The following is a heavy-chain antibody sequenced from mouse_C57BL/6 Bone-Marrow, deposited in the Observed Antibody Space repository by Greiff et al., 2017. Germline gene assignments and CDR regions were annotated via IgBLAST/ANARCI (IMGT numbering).Heavy chain of an antibody. CDR2: ISKLAYSI. V-gene: IGHV5-15*01. CDR1: GFTFSDHG. J-gene: IGHJ2*01. CDR3: ARETRDY. Sequence: EVMLVESGGGLVQPGGSLKLSCAASGFTFSDHGMAWVRQAPRKGPGWVAFISKLAYSIYYADTVTGRFTISRANAKNTLYLEMSSLRSEDTAMYYCARETRDYWGQGTTLTVSS.